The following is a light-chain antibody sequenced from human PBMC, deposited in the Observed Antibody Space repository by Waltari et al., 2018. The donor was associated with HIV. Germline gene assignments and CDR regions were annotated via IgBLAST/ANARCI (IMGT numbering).Light chain of an antibody. V-gene: IGLV2-11*01. CDR3: CSYAGSYTGV. CDR1: SRDVGGSHY. Sequence: QSALTQPRSVSGSPGQSVTIACTGSSRDVGGSHYVSWYQQHPGKAPKLMIYDASKRPSGVPDRFSGSKSGNAASLTISGLQAEDEADYYCCSYAGSYTGVFGGGTKLTVL. J-gene: IGLJ2*01. CDR2: DAS.